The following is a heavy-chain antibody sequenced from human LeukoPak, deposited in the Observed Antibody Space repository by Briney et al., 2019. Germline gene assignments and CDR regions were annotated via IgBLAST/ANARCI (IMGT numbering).Heavy chain of an antibody. CDR2: ISGNSGST. J-gene: IGHJ3*02. D-gene: IGHD2-21*02. CDR1: GFTFSSYG. Sequence: GGTLRLSCAASGFTFSSYGMSWVRQAPGKGLEWVSGISGNSGSTYYADSVKGRFTISRDNSKNTLYLQMNSLRAEDTAVYYCARGLLAYCGGDCQDAFDIWGQGTMVTVSS. V-gene: IGHV3-23*01. CDR3: ARGLLAYCGGDCQDAFDI.